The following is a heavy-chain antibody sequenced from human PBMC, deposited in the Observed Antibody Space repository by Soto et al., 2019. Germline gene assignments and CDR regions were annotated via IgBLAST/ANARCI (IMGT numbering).Heavy chain of an antibody. CDR1: GGSVSSSIYY. V-gene: IGHV4-61*01. CDR3: ARGLGDCGGDCYSDFPDY. Sequence: PSETLSLTCTVSGGSVSSSIYYWIWIRHPPGKGLEWIGYIYYSGSTTYNPSLKSRVTISVDTSKNQFSLKVNSVTAADTAVYYCARGLGDCGGDCYSDFPDYWGQGTLVTVSS. J-gene: IGHJ4*02. CDR2: IYYSGST. D-gene: IGHD2-21*02.